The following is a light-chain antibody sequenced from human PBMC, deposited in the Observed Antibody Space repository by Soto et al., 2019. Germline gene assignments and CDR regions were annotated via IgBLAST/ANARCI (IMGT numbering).Light chain of an antibody. V-gene: IGKV2-28*01. CDR1: RSLLKANGYNY. CDR3: MQGVQMPPIT. J-gene: IGKJ5*01. Sequence: DILMTQSPLSLTVTPGEPASISCRSSRSLLKANGYNYLDWYFQKPGQSPQLLIHLASNRASGVPVRFSGSGSGTDFTLNISSVEAEDVGLYYCMQGVQMPPITFGQGTRLEIK. CDR2: LAS.